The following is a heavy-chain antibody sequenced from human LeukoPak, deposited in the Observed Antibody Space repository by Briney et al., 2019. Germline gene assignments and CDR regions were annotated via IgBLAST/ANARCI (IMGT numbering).Heavy chain of an antibody. CDR2: IWYDGSNK. Sequence: GGSLRLSCAASGFTFSSYGMHWVRQAPGKGREWVAVIWYDGSNKYYADSVKGRFTISRDNSKNTLYLQMNSLRAEDTAVYYCARGYCSSTSCYFGFATADYYYYGMDVWGQGTTVTVSS. V-gene: IGHV3-33*01. CDR1: GFTFSSYG. CDR3: ARGYCSSTSCYFGFATADYYYYGMDV. J-gene: IGHJ6*02. D-gene: IGHD2-2*01.